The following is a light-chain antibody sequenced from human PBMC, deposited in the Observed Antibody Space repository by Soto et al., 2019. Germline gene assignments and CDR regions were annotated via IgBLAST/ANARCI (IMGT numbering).Light chain of an antibody. V-gene: IGKV3-15*01. CDR1: QSVNSH. CDR2: AAS. CDR3: QQYNDWPYT. J-gene: IGKJ2*01. Sequence: ERVLTQSPATLSVSPGERATLSCRADQSVNSHLAWYQQKPGQTHRLLIYAASARTNGLPARFSGSGSGTEFTLTISSLQPEDFAVYYCQQYNDWPYTFGQGTKLDIK.